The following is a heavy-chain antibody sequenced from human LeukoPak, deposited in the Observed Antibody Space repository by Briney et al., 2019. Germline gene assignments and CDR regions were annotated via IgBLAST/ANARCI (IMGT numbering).Heavy chain of an antibody. J-gene: IGHJ2*01. CDR2: MYYSGSS. Sequence: GSLRLSCAASGFTVSSNYMSWIRQPPGKGLEWIGSMYYSGSSYYNPSLKSRVTVSVDTSKNQFSLKLSSVTASDTAVYYCARLLGPQTGPSVILYWYFDLWGRGTLVTVSS. V-gene: IGHV4-39*01. CDR3: ARLLGPQTGPSVILYWYFDL. D-gene: IGHD7-27*01. CDR1: GFTVSSNY.